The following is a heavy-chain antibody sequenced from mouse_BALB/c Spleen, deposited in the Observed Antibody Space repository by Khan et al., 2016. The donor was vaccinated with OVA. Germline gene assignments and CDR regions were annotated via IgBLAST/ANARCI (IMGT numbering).Heavy chain of an antibody. CDR2: IRGKVNNHGT. J-gene: IGHJ4*01. CDR1: GFTFSDAW. CDR3: TSMVNTLSYYSLAY. D-gene: IGHD2-13*01. Sequence: EVKLEVSGGGLVQPGGSMKLSCAASGFTFSDAWMDWVRQSPEKGLAWVAEIRGKVNNHGTYYAESVKGRFTISRDDSKSSVYLQVDSLRAEDTGINYCTSMVNTLSYYSLAYWGQGTSVTVSS. V-gene: IGHV6-6*01.